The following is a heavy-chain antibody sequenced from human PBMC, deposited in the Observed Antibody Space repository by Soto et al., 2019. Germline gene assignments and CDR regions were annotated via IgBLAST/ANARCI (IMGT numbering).Heavy chain of an antibody. Sequence: GGSLRLSCAASGFTFSSYAMSWVRQAPGKGLEWVSAISGSGGSTYYADSVKGRFTISRDNSKNTLYLQMNSLRAEDTAVYYCAKDLGDCSGGSCSPPGPDYWGQGTLVTVSS. CDR2: ISGSGGST. D-gene: IGHD2-15*01. J-gene: IGHJ4*02. CDR3: AKDLGDCSGGSCSPPGPDY. V-gene: IGHV3-23*01. CDR1: GFTFSSYA.